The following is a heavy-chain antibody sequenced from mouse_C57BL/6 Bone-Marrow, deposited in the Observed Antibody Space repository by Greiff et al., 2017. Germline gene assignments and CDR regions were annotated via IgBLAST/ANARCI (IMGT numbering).Heavy chain of an antibody. D-gene: IGHD1-1*02. CDR1: GYSITSGYY. J-gene: IGHJ1*03. V-gene: IGHV3-6*01. CDR2: ISYDGSN. CDR3: ASQGLWSVPYWYFDV. Sequence: EVQLVESGPGLVKPSQSLSLTCSVTGYSITSGYYWNWIRQFPGNKLEWMGYISYDGSNNYNPSLKNRISITRDTSKNQFFLKLNSVTTEDTATYYCASQGLWSVPYWYFDVWGTGTTVTVSS.